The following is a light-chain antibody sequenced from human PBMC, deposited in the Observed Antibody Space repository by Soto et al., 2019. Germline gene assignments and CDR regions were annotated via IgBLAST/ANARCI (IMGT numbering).Light chain of an antibody. J-gene: IGKJ1*01. Sequence: EIVMTQSPATLSVSPGERATLSCRASQSVSSSLAWCRQKPGQAPRLLIYGASSRATGIPDRFSGSGSGTDFTLTISRLEPEDFAVYYCQQYGSSPKTFGQGTEWIS. CDR3: QQYGSSPKT. CDR1: QSVSSS. V-gene: IGKV3-20*01. CDR2: GAS.